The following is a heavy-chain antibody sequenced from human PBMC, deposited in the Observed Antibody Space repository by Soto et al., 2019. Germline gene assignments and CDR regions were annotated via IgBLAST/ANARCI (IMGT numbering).Heavy chain of an antibody. CDR3: ARDAAPCGGDCYDYGMDV. D-gene: IGHD2-21*02. J-gene: IGHJ6*02. CDR1: GGSISSYY. CDR2: IYYSGST. V-gene: IGHV4-59*01. Sequence: SRTLSLTCTVSGGSISSYYWSWIRQPPGKGLEWIGYIYYSGSTNYNPTLKSRVTISVDTSKNQFSLKLSSVTAADTAVYYCARDAAPCGGDCYDYGMDVWGQGTTVTVSS.